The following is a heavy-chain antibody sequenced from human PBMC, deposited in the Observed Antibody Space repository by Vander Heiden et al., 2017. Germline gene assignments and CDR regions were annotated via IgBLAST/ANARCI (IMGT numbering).Heavy chain of an antibody. V-gene: IGHV1-45*02. J-gene: IGHJ4*02. Sequence: QMQLVQSGAEVKTTGSSVKVSCKASGYTFTYRYLHWVRQAPGQALEWMGWITPFNGNTNYAQKFQDRVTITRDRSMSTAYMELSSLRSEDTAMYYCARSTSLFDPFDYWGQGTLVTVSS. CDR3: ARSTSLFDPFDY. D-gene: IGHD3-10*02. CDR2: ITPFNGNT. CDR1: GYTFTYRY.